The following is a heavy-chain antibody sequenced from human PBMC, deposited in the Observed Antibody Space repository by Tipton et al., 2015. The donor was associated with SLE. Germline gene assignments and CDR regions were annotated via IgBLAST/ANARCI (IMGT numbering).Heavy chain of an antibody. D-gene: IGHD3-10*01. CDR1: GFTFSDYF. J-gene: IGHJ4*02. V-gene: IGHV3-11*01. Sequence: SLRLSCAASGFTFSDYFMTWIRQAPGKGLEWVSYISNTGYTIYYSDSVTGRFTISRDKSKNTLYLQMNSLRAEDTALYYCAKAGLNYCGDYWGQGTLVAVSS. CDR2: ISNTGYTI. CDR3: AKAGLNYCGDY.